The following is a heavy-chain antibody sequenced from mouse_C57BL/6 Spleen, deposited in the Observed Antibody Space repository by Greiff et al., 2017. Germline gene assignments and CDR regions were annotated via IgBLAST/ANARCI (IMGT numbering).Heavy chain of an antibody. CDR1: GFTFSDYG. CDR2: ISNLAYSI. Sequence: EVNVVDSGGGLVQPGGSLKLSCAASGFTFSDYGMAWVRQAPRKGPEWVAFISNLAYSIYYADTVTGRFTISRENAKNTLYLEMSSLRSEDTAMYYCARHETGTWYFDVWGTGTTVTVSS. CDR3: ARHETGTWYFDV. J-gene: IGHJ1*03. V-gene: IGHV5-15*01. D-gene: IGHD4-1*01.